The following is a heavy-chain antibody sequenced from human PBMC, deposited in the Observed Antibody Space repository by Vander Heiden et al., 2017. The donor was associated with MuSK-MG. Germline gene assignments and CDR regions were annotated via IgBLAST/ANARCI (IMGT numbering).Heavy chain of an antibody. CDR3: ARVATGATATSDY. J-gene: IGHJ4*02. CDR2: INTNTGNP. CDR1: GYTSTSYA. Sequence: QVQPVRSGSEFKQPGASVQGSCQASGYTSTSYAMNWVRQAPGQGLEWMGWINTNTGNPTYAQGFTGRFVFSLDTSVSTAYLQISSLKAEDTAVYYCARVATGATATSDYWGQGTLVTVSS. V-gene: IGHV7-4-1*02. D-gene: IGHD1-26*01.